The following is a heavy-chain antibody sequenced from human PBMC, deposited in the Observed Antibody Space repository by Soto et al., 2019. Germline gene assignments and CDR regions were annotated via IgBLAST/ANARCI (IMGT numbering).Heavy chain of an antibody. CDR3: AKDLAAAGTLYYGMDV. V-gene: IGHV3-30*02. CDR2: IWYDGSNK. D-gene: IGHD6-13*01. Sequence: GGSLRLSCAASGFTFSSYGMHWVRQAPGKGLEWVAVIWYDGSNKYYADSVKGRFTISRDNSKNTLYLQMNSLRAEDTAVYYCAKDLAAAGTLYYGMDVWGQGTTVTVSS. CDR1: GFTFSSYG. J-gene: IGHJ6*02.